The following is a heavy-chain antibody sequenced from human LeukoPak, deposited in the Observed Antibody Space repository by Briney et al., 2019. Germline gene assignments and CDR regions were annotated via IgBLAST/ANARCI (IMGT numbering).Heavy chain of an antibody. J-gene: IGHJ4*02. CDR1: GGSISSYY. D-gene: IGHD3-10*01. CDR3: ARVWDYYGSGSYSLDY. Sequence: SETLSLTCTVSGGSISSYYWSWIRQPPGKGLEWIGYIYYSGSTNYNPSLKSRVTISVDTSKNQFSLKQSSVTAADTAVYYCARVWDYYGSGSYSLDYWGQGTLVTVSS. CDR2: IYYSGST. V-gene: IGHV4-59*01.